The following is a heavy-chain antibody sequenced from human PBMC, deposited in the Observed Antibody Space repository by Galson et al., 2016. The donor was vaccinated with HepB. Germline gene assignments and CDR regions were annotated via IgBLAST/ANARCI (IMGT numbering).Heavy chain of an antibody. Sequence: SLRLSCAASEFTFSTYAMNWVRQAPGKGLEWVSYISSDSGTIYYADSVKGRFTISRDNSKNTLCLQMNSLRAEDTAIYYCAKTAFSVSGSYYWFHPWGQGTLVTVSS. V-gene: IGHV3-48*01. CDR2: ISSDSGTI. D-gene: IGHD1-26*01. CDR1: EFTFSTYA. J-gene: IGHJ5*02. CDR3: AKTAFSVSGSYYWFHP.